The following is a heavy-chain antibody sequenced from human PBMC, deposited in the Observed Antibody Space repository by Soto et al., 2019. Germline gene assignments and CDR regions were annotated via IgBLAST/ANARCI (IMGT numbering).Heavy chain of an antibody. V-gene: IGHV4-4*02. D-gene: IGHD2-15*01. Sequence: QVQLQESGPGLVKPSGTLSLTCAVSGGSISSSNWWSWVRQPPGKGLEWIGEIYHSGSTNYNPSLKSRVTISVDKSKNQFSLKLSSVTAADTAVYYCARFGSCSGGSCYKEVYYFDYWGQGTLVTVSS. CDR2: IYHSGST. CDR3: ARFGSCSGGSCYKEVYYFDY. J-gene: IGHJ4*02. CDR1: GGSISSSNW.